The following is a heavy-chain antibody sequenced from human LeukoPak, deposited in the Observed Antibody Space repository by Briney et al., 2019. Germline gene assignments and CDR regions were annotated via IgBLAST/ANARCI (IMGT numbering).Heavy chain of an antibody. V-gene: IGHV3-23*01. CDR1: GFTFNTYG. CDR2: ISGADGRT. J-gene: IGHJ5*02. CDR3: AKDWRQQVVVGLGGFDP. Sequence: GGSLRLSCAASGFTFNTYGMSWVRQAPGKGLEWVSAISGADGRTYYAESVKGRFTISRDDSKNTVYLQMNNLRAEDTAVYYCAKDWRQQVVVGLGGFDPWGQGTLVTVSS. D-gene: IGHD6-13*01.